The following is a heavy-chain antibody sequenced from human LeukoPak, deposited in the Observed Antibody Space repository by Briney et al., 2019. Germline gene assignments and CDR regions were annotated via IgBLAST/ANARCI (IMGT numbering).Heavy chain of an antibody. CDR1: GGSISSYY. J-gene: IGHJ5*02. V-gene: IGHV4-59*12. CDR3: AREYYDGSGYPMFDP. Sequence: SETLSLTCTVSGGSISSYYWSWIRQPPGKGLEWIGYIYYSGSTNYNPSLKSRVTISVDTSKNQFSLKLSSVTAADTAVYYCAREYYDGSGYPMFDPWGQGTLVTVSS. D-gene: IGHD3-22*01. CDR2: IYYSGST.